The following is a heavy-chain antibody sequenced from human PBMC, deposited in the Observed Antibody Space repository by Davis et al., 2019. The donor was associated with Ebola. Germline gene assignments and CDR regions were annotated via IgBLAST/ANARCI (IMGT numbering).Heavy chain of an antibody. J-gene: IGHJ6*02. V-gene: IGHV3-53*01. CDR2: IYSGGST. D-gene: IGHD1-14*01. CDR3: SRGGPRASLDV. Sequence: GESLKISCAASGFSVSNNHMSWVRQAPGKGLEWVSVIYSGGSTYFADSVKGRFAISRDSARNMLYLEMSSVRVEDTALYYCSRGGPRASLDVWGQGTTVTVSS. CDR1: GFSVSNNH.